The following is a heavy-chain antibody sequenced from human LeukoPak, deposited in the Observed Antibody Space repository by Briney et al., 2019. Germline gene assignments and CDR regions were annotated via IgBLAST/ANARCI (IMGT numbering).Heavy chain of an antibody. D-gene: IGHD3-22*01. CDR3: AREGLGDDSSGYYYVNFDY. CDR2: ISSSSSPI. V-gene: IGHV3-48*01. Sequence: PGGSLRLSCAASGFTFSSYSMNWVRQAPGKGLEWVSHISSSSSPIYYADSVKGRFTISRGNAKNSLYLQMNSLRAEDTAVYYCAREGLGDDSSGYYYVNFDYWGQGTLVTVSS. J-gene: IGHJ4*02. CDR1: GFTFSSYS.